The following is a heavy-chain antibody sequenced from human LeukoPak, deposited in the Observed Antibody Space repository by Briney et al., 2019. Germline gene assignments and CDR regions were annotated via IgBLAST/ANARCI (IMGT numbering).Heavy chain of an antibody. CDR1: GFTFSSYG. CDR3: AKDLVAGKGAYFQH. J-gene: IGHJ1*01. D-gene: IGHD6-19*01. V-gene: IGHV3-30*18. Sequence: GGSLRLSCAAYGFTFSSYGMHWVRQAPGKGLEWVAVISYDGSNKYYADSVKGRFTISRDNSKNTLYLQMNSLRAEDTAVYYCAKDLVAGKGAYFQHWGQGTLVTVSS. CDR2: ISYDGSNK.